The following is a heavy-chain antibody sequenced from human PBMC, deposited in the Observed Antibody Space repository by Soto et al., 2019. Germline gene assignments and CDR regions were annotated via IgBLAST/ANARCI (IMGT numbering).Heavy chain of an antibody. CDR1: GGSISSGDYY. D-gene: IGHD6-6*01. CDR2: IYYSGST. CDR3: ARGGRIAARPYYYYYGMDV. J-gene: IGHJ6*02. Sequence: LSLTCTVSGGSISSGDYYWSWIRQPPGKGLEWIGYIYYSGSTYYNPSLKSRVTISVDTSKNQFSLKLSSVTAADTAVYYCARGGRIAARPYYYYYGMDVWGQGTTVTVSS. V-gene: IGHV4-30-4*01.